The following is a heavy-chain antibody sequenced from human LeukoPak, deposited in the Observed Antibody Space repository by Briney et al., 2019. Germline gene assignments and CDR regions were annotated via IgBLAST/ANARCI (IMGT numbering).Heavy chain of an antibody. V-gene: IGHV4-59*12. J-gene: IGHJ4*02. CDR2: IYDSGSTKYNPT. CDR1: GGSISGYY. CDR3: ARDPGIAAPIDY. Sequence: SQTLSLTCTVSGGSISGYYWSWIRQPPGKGLEWIGYIYDSGSTKYNPTKYNPPLKSRVTISVDRSKNQFSLKLSSVTAADTAVYYCARDPGIAAPIDYWGQGTLVTVSP. D-gene: IGHD6-13*01.